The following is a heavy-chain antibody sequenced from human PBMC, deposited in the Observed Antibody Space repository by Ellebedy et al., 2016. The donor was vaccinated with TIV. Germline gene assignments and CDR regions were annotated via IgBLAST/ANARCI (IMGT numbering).Heavy chain of an antibody. D-gene: IGHD3-10*01. CDR3: ARDFSHGSTTYFDRFDT. CDR2: VSFYNGHT. V-gene: IGHV1-18*04. Sequence: ASVKVSCKASGYTFTGYYMHWVRQAPGQGLEWVGWVSFYNGHTKYAQSLQGRVTMTTDTSTRTAYLELRSLTSDDTAMYYCARDFSHGSTTYFDRFDTWGQGTMVTVSS. J-gene: IGHJ3*02. CDR1: GYTFTGYY.